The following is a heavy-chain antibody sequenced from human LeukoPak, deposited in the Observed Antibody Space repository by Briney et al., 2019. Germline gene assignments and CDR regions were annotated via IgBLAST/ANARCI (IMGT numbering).Heavy chain of an antibody. D-gene: IGHD3-22*01. CDR2: ISASGGST. V-gene: IGHV3-23*01. J-gene: IGHJ4*02. CDR3: ARYYYDSTTRAYYFDY. Sequence: PLGCLRLSCAPYGFTFSTYAMSWVRQAPGKGLEWVSAISASGGSTNYADSVKGRFTISRDNSKNTLYLLMDSLRAEDTAVYYCARYYYDSTTRAYYFDYWGQGTLVTVSS. CDR1: GFTFSTYA.